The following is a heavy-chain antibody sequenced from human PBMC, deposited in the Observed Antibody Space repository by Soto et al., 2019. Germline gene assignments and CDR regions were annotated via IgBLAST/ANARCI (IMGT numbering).Heavy chain of an antibody. J-gene: IGHJ5*02. CDR2: IIPIFGTA. CDR3: ERDVWGGEGTDNWFDP. D-gene: IGHD3-10*01. V-gene: IGHV1-69*06. CDR1: GGPFSSYA. Sequence: SVKVSCKASGGPFSSYAISWVRQAPGQGLEWMGGIIPIFGTANYAQKFQGRVTITADKSTSTAYMELSSLRSEDTAVYYCERDVWGGEGTDNWFDPWGQGTMVTVSS.